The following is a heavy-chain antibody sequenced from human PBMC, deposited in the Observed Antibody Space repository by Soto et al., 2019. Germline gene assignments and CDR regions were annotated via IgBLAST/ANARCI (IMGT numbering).Heavy chain of an antibody. V-gene: IGHV4-34*01. CDR2: INHSGST. CDR3: ARGVAYFDY. D-gene: IGHD5-12*01. J-gene: IGHJ4*02. Sequence: QVQLQQWGAGLLKPSETLSHTCAVYGGSFSGYYWSWIRQPPGKGLEWIGEINHSGSTNYNPSLKIRVTISVDTSKNQFSRKLSSVTAADTAVYYCARGVAYFDYWGQGTLVTVSS. CDR1: GGSFSGYY.